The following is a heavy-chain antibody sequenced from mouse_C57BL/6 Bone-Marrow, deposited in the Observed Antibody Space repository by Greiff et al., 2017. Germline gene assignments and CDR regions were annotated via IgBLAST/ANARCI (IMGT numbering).Heavy chain of an antibody. CDR2: IYPGDGDT. V-gene: IGHV1-82*01. Sequence: QVQLQQSGPELVKPGASVKISCKASGYAFSSSWMNWVKQRPGKGLEWIGRIYPGDGDTNYNGKFKGKATLTADKSSSTAYMQLSSLTSEDSAVYFCARCGYHWYFDGWGTGTTVTVSS. J-gene: IGHJ1*03. CDR1: GYAFSSSW. CDR3: ARCGYHWYFDG. D-gene: IGHD2-2*01.